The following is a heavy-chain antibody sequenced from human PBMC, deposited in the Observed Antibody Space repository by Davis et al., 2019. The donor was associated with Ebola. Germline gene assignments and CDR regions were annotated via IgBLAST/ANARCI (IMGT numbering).Heavy chain of an antibody. J-gene: IGHJ6*02. CDR2: IYYSGST. D-gene: IGHD3-10*01. CDR3: ARDHPLWFGELYIPHYYGMDV. Sequence: MPSETLSLTCTVSRGSIISSSYYWGWIRQPPGKGLEWIGSIYYSGSTYYNPSLKSRVTISVDTSKNQFSLKLSSVTAADTAVYYCARDHPLWFGELYIPHYYGMDVWGQGTTVTVSS. CDR1: RGSIISSSYY. V-gene: IGHV4-39*07.